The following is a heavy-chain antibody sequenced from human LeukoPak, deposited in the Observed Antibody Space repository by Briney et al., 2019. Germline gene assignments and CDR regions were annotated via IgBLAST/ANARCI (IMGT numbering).Heavy chain of an antibody. CDR1: GYTFTGYY. Sequence: ASVKVSCKASGYTFTGYYMHWVRQAPGQGLEWMGWINPNSGGTNYAQKFQGRVTMTRDTSISTAYMELSRLRSDDTAVYYCARGRRPFRYCSSTSFHNMDVWGKGTTVTVSS. V-gene: IGHV1-2*02. D-gene: IGHD2-2*01. J-gene: IGHJ6*03. CDR3: ARGRRPFRYCSSTSFHNMDV. CDR2: INPNSGGT.